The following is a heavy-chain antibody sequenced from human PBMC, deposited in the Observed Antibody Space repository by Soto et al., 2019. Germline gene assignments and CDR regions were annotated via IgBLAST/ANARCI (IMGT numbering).Heavy chain of an antibody. Sequence: SETLSLTCTVSGGSISSYYWSWIRQPPGKGLEWIGYINHSGSTNYNPSLKSRVTISVDTSKNQFSLKLSSVTAADTAVYYCARPIVTYYGSGRQGPPLRYYYGMDVWGQGTTVTVSS. V-gene: IGHV4-59*12. D-gene: IGHD3-10*01. J-gene: IGHJ6*02. CDR3: ARPIVTYYGSGRQGPPLRYYYGMDV. CDR1: GGSISSYY. CDR2: INHSGST.